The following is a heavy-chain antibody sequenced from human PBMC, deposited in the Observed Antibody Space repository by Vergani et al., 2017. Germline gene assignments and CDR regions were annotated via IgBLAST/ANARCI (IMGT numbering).Heavy chain of an antibody. CDR2: IYTSGST. CDR1: GGSISSGSYY. D-gene: IGHD3-22*01. V-gene: IGHV4-61*02. J-gene: IGHJ3*02. CDR3: ARATGREIKYYYDSRGREGAFDI. Sequence: QVQLQESGPGLVKPSQTLSLTCTVSGGSISSGSYYWSWIRQPAGKGLEWIGRIYTSGSTNYNPSLKSRVTISVDTSKNQFSLKLSSVTAADTAVYYCARATGREIKYYYDSRGREGAFDIWGQGTMVTVSS.